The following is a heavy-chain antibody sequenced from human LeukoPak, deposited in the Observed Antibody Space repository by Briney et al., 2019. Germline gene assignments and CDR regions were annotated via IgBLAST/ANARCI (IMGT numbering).Heavy chain of an antibody. J-gene: IGHJ2*01. V-gene: IGHV4-39*01. CDR1: GGSISSSSYY. Sequence: SETLSLTCTVSGGSISSSSYYWGWIRQPPGKGLEWIGSIYYSGSTYYNPSLKSRVTISVDTSKNQFSLKLSSVTAADTAVYYCARPCSGAWYFDLWGRGTLVTVSS. CDR2: IYYSGST. D-gene: IGHD2-15*01. CDR3: ARPCSGAWYFDL.